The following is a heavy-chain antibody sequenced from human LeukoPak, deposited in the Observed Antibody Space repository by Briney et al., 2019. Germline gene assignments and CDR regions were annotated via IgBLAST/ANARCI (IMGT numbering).Heavy chain of an antibody. CDR3: AKISSH. V-gene: IGHV3-30*02. Sequence: GGSLRLSCVASGFIFSSFGLHWARQAPGKGLEWVAFIRYDGSSKYYADSVKGRFTISRDISRNTLYLEMNSLRPDDTAVNYCAKISSHWGQGTLVTVSS. J-gene: IGHJ4*02. D-gene: IGHD3-3*02. CDR2: IRYDGSSK. CDR1: GFIFSSFG.